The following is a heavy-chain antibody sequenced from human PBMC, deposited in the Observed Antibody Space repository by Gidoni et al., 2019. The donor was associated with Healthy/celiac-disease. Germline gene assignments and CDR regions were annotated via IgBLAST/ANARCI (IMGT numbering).Heavy chain of an antibody. CDR1: GFTCSSYA. CDR3: ARDGAVWYFDY. Sequence: QVQLVESGGGVVQPGRSLRLSCAASGFTCSSYAMHWVRQAPGKGLEWVAVISYDGSNKYYADSVKGRFTISRDNSKNTLYLQMNSLRAEDTAVYYCARDGAVWYFDYWGQGTLVTVSS. J-gene: IGHJ4*02. CDR2: ISYDGSNK. V-gene: IGHV3-30-3*01. D-gene: IGHD2-21*01.